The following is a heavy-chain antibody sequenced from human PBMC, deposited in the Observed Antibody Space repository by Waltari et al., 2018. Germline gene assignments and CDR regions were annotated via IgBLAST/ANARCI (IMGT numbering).Heavy chain of an antibody. Sequence: QVQLVQSGAEVKKPGSSVKVSCKASGGTFSSYTFSWVRQAPGQGLEWMGSITPILGIANYAQRFQGRVTITADKSTSTAHMELSSLRSEDTAVYYCAISLGSTASPSDWGQGTLVTVSS. CDR3: AISLGSTASPSD. D-gene: IGHD2-21*02. J-gene: IGHJ4*02. CDR1: GGTFSSYT. V-gene: IGHV1-69*02. CDR2: ITPILGIA.